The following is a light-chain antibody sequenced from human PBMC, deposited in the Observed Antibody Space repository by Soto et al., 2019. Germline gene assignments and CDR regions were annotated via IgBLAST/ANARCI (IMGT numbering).Light chain of an antibody. Sequence: LLLPQSPATLSLSPGERATLSCRASQSVSSYLAWYQQKPGQAPRLLIYGASTRATGIPHRFSGSGSGTDFTLAISRLEPEDFAVYYCQQYGSSPLTFGGGTKVDIK. V-gene: IGKV3-20*01. CDR1: QSVSSY. J-gene: IGKJ4*01. CDR3: QQYGSSPLT. CDR2: GAS.